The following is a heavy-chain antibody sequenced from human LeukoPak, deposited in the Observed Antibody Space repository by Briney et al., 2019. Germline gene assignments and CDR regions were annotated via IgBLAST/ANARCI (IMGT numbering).Heavy chain of an antibody. CDR1: GGSISSGGYS. CDR2: IYHSGST. Sequence: SETLSLTCAVSGGSISSGGYSWSWIRQPPGKDLEWIGYIYHSGSTYYNPSLKSRVTISVDRSKNQFSLKLSSVTAADTAVYYCARVFGKRAMTAVTTGAFDIWGQGTMVTVSS. CDR3: ARVFGKRAMTAVTTGAFDI. D-gene: IGHD4-17*01. V-gene: IGHV4-30-2*01. J-gene: IGHJ3*02.